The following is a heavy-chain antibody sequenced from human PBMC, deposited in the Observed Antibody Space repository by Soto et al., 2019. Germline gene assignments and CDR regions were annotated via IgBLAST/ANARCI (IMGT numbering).Heavy chain of an antibody. CDR3: ARSSLTHCSSTSCYAHPWYMDV. V-gene: IGHV1-69*02. D-gene: IGHD2-2*01. Sequence: ASVKVSCKASGGTFSSYTISWVRQAPGQGLEWMGRIIPILGIANYAQKFQGRVTITADKSTSTAYMELSSLRSEDTAVYYCARSSLTHCSSTSCYAHPWYMDVWGKGTTVTVSS. J-gene: IGHJ6*03. CDR2: IIPILGIA. CDR1: GGTFSSYT.